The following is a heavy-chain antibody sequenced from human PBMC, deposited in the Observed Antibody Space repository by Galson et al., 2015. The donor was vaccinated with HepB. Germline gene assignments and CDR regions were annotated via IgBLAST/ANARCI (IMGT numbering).Heavy chain of an antibody. D-gene: IGHD6-19*01. J-gene: IGHJ4*02. CDR2: ISSSSSYT. CDR3: ARGTDSSGWFPCLDY. CDR1: GFTFSDYY. V-gene: IGHV3-11*06. Sequence: SLRLSCAASGFTFSDYYMSWLRQAPGKGLEWVSYISSSSSYTNYADSVKGRFTISRDNAKNSLYLQMNSLRAEDTAVYYCARGTDSSGWFPCLDYWGQGTLVTVSS.